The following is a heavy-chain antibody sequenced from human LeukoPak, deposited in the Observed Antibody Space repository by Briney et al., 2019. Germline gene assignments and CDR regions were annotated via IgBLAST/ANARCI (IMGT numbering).Heavy chain of an antibody. CDR3: TRGGVDY. V-gene: IGHV3-74*01. CDR2: INSDGSTT. J-gene: IGHJ4*02. D-gene: IGHD3-10*01. CDR1: GFTFSSHW. Sequence: GGSLRLSCAASGFTFSSHWMHWVRQTPGKGLVWVSRINSDGSTTTYADPVKGRFTISRDNAKNTLYLQMNSLRDEDTAVYYCTRGGVDYWGQGTLVTVSS.